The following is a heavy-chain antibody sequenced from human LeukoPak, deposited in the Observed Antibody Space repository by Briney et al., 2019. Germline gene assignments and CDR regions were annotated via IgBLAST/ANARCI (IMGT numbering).Heavy chain of an antibody. CDR3: ARVNSSGWYLAYYYGMDV. V-gene: IGHV3-21*01. CDR2: ISSSSSYI. Sequence: GGSLRLSCAASGFTFSSYSMNWVRQAPGKGLEWVSSISSSSSYIYYADSVKGRFTISRDNAKNSLYLQMNSLRAEDTAVYYCARVNSSGWYLAYYYGMDVWGQGTTVTVSS. D-gene: IGHD6-19*01. J-gene: IGHJ6*02. CDR1: GFTFSSYS.